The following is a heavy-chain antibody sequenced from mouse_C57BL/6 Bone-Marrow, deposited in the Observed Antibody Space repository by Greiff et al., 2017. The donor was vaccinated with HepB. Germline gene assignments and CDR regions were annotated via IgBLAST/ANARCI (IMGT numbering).Heavy chain of an antibody. V-gene: IGHV1-54*01. CDR3: ERCPGSHAMDY. CDR1: GYAFTNYL. Sequence: VQRVESGAELVRPGTSVKVSCKASGYAFTNYLIEWVKQRPGQGLEWIGVINPGSGGTNYNGKFKGKATLTADKSSSTAYMQLSSLTSEDSAVYFCERCPGSHAMDYWGQGTSVTVSS. CDR2: INPGSGGT. D-gene: IGHD1-1*01. J-gene: IGHJ4*01.